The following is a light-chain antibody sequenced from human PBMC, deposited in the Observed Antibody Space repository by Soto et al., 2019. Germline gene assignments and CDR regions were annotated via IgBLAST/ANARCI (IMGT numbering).Light chain of an antibody. V-gene: IGKV3-11*01. CDR2: DTS. CDR1: ESVRRY. CDR3: QQRSNWPLT. J-gene: IGKJ4*01. Sequence: EIVLTQSPAILSLSPGETATLSCRASESVRRYLAWYQQRPGQAPRLLISDTSNRATGIPARFSGSGSGTDFTLTISSLEPEDFAVYYCQQRSNWPLTFGGGTKVEIK.